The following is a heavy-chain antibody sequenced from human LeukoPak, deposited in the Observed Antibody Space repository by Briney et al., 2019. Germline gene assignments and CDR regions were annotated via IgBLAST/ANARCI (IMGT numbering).Heavy chain of an antibody. CDR3: ARGGRVVPAASFDP. J-gene: IGHJ5*02. Sequence: SETLSLTCTVSGGSLSSGDYYWSWIRQPPGKGLEWIGYIYYSGSTYYNPSLKSRVTISVDTSKNQFSLKLSSVTAADTAVYYCARGGRVVPAASFDPWGQGTLVTVSS. D-gene: IGHD2-2*01. V-gene: IGHV4-30-4*01. CDR1: GGSLSSGDYY. CDR2: IYYSGST.